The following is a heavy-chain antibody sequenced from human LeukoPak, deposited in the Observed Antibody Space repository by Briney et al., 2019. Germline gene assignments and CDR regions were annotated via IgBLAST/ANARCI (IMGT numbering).Heavy chain of an antibody. CDR3: TTANYDYVWGSYRPYDY. D-gene: IGHD3-16*02. V-gene: IGHV3-15*01. Sequence: GGSLRLSCAASGFTFSNAWMSWVRQAPGKGLEWVGRIKSKTDGGTTDYAAPVKGRFTISRDDSKNTLYLQMNSLKTEDTAVYYCTTANYDYVWGSYRPYDYWGQGTLVTVSS. J-gene: IGHJ4*02. CDR1: GFTFSNAW. CDR2: IKSKTDGGTT.